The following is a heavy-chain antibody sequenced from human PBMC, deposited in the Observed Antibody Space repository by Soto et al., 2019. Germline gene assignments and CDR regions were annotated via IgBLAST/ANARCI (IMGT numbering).Heavy chain of an antibody. Sequence: PSETLSLTCTVSGGSISSGGYYWSWIRQHPGKGLEWIGYIYYSGSTYCNPSLKSRVTISVDTSKNQFSLKLSSVTAADTAVYYCARHDDYDSSGYYVFQHWGQGTLVTVSS. J-gene: IGHJ1*01. CDR2: IYYSGST. V-gene: IGHV4-31*03. CDR1: GGSISSGGYY. D-gene: IGHD3-22*01. CDR3: ARHDDYDSSGYYVFQH.